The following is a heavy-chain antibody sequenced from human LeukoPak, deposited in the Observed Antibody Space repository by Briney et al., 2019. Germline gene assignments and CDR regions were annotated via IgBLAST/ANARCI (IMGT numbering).Heavy chain of an antibody. CDR1: GYTFISHG. CDR2: ISAYNRDT. D-gene: IGHD6-19*01. J-gene: IGHJ4*02. Sequence: ASVKVSCKASGYTFISHGITWARQAPGQGLELMGWISAYNRDTKYGQKFQGRVTMTTDTSTNTAYMELRSLKSDDTAVYYCARIGAVAAQGAFDYWGQGTLVTVSS. V-gene: IGHV1-18*04. CDR3: ARIGAVAAQGAFDY.